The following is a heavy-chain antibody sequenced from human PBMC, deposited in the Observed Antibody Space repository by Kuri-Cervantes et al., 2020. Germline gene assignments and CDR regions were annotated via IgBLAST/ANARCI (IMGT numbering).Heavy chain of an antibody. CDR3: ARDGRIAAAGNDAFDI. CDR1: GFTFSNAW. J-gene: IGHJ3*02. V-gene: IGHV3-15*01. Sequence: GESLKISCAASGFTFSNAWMSWVRQAPGKGLEWVGRIKSKTDGGTTDYAAPVKGRFTISRDNAKNSLYLQMNSLRAEDTAVYYCARDGRIAAAGNDAFDIWGQGTMVTVSS. D-gene: IGHD6-13*01. CDR2: IKSKTDGGTT.